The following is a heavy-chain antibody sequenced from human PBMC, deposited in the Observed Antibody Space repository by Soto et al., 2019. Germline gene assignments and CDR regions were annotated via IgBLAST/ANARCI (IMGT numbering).Heavy chain of an antibody. Sequence: SETLSLTCTVSGDSMSGYFWTWIRQPPGKGLEWIGQINHSGSTNYNPSLKSRVTISVDTSKNQFSLKLSSVTAADTAVYYCARERADMYSSSWIPTLYYFDYWGQGTLVTVSS. V-gene: IGHV4-34*01. J-gene: IGHJ4*02. CDR1: GDSMSGYF. D-gene: IGHD6-13*01. CDR3: ARERADMYSSSWIPTLYYFDY. CDR2: INHSGST.